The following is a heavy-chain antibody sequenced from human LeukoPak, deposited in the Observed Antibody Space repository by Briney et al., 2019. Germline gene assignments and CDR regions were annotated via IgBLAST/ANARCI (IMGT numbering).Heavy chain of an antibody. D-gene: IGHD2-2*01. CDR2: INPNSGGT. CDR1: GYTFTGYY. Sequence: ASVKVSCKASGYTFTGYYMHWVRQAPGQGLEWMGWINPNSGGTNYAQKFQGRVTMTRDTSISTAYMELSRLRSDDTAVYYCAGDRVNIVVVPAAMAYYYYYMDVWGKGTTVTVSS. V-gene: IGHV1-2*02. J-gene: IGHJ6*03. CDR3: AGDRVNIVVVPAAMAYYYYYMDV.